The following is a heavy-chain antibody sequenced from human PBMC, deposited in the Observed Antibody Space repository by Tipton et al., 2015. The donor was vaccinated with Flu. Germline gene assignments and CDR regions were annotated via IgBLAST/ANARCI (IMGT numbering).Heavy chain of an antibody. J-gene: IGHJ6*02. CDR2: IYPGDSDT. D-gene: IGHD1-7*01. CDR1: GYSFTSYW. Sequence: VQLVQSGAEVKKPGESLKISCKGSGYSFTSYWIGWVRQMPGKGLEWMGIIYPGDSDTRYSPSFQGQVTISADKSISTACLQWSSLKASDTAMYYCARSRTGTDDYFYGMDVWGQGTPVTVSS. V-gene: IGHV5-51*01. CDR3: ARSRTGTDDYFYGMDV.